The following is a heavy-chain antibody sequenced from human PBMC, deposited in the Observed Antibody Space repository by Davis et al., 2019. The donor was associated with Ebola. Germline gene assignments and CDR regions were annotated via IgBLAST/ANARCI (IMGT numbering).Heavy chain of an antibody. V-gene: IGHV3-30*02. J-gene: IGHJ3*02. D-gene: IGHD4-23*01. CDR3: STGGFDI. CDR1: GITLSSNG. CDR2: MRYDGSNK. Sequence: GESLKISCAASGITLSSNGMHWVRQAPGKGLEWVAFMRYDGSNKYYTDSVKGRFTISRDNSKNTLYLQMTNLRPEDTGVYYCSTGGFDIWGQGTMVTVSS.